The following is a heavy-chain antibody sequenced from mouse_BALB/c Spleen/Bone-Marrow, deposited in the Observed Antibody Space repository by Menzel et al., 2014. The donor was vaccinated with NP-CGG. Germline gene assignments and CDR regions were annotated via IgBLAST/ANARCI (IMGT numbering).Heavy chain of an antibody. Sequence: QVQLQQSGPELVKPGASVKISCKASGYASSSSWMNWVKQRPGQGLEWIGRIYPGDGDTNYNGKFKGKATLTADKSSSTAYMQLSSLTSVDSAVYFCARDYGSSYGGVDYWGQGTTLTVSS. V-gene: IGHV1-82*01. J-gene: IGHJ2*01. CDR3: ARDYGSSYGGVDY. D-gene: IGHD1-1*01. CDR1: GYASSSSW. CDR2: IYPGDGDT.